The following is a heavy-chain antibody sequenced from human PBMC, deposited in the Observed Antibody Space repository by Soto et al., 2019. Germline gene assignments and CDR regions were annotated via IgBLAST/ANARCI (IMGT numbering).Heavy chain of an antibody. J-gene: IGHJ2*01. CDR2: IFHSGST. CDR1: GGSISTLNW. Sequence: QVHLQESGPRLVKPSGTLSLTCAVSGGSISTLNWWTWVRQAPGKGLPWVGQIFHSGSTNYNPSLKGRATMSVDKFKNEFSLKLSSVTAAVTAVYYCARVYPKGDYREIHFDLWARGTLGTVSS. V-gene: IGHV4-4*02. D-gene: IGHD4-17*01. CDR3: ARVYPKGDYREIHFDL.